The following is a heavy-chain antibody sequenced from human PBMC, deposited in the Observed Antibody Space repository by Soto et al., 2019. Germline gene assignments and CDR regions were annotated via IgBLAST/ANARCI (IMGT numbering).Heavy chain of an antibody. CDR1: GFTLCSYD. J-gene: IGHJ1*01. Sequence: GPLRPSSAVSGFTLCSYDKTWVSQARGKGLVWVALISGSSRTTYYADSVKGRFTISIDNSRNTLYLQMSSLRAEDTAVCYCARFEMLYAIMGVSGYLQHRGQGT. V-gene: IGHV3-23*01. CDR3: ARFEMLYAIMGVSGYLQH. D-gene: IGHD2-8*01. CDR2: ISGSSRTT.